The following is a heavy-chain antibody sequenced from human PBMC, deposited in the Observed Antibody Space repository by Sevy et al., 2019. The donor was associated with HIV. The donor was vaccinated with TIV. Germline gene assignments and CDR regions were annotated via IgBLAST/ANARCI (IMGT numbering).Heavy chain of an antibody. CDR1: GITFSSYA. J-gene: IGHJ4*02. CDR3: AGRKVGDFWSGSLRGPWAGGPLFDY. CDR2: ISHTGDNI. D-gene: IGHD3-3*01. V-gene: IGHV3-23*01. Sequence: GGSLRLSCAASGITFSSYAVTWVRQAPGKGLEWVSSISHTGDNIYYADSVRGRFTISRDNSKSTLYLHMSSLIAEDTAVYYCAGRKVGDFWSGSLRGPWAGGPLFDYWGQGTLVTVSS.